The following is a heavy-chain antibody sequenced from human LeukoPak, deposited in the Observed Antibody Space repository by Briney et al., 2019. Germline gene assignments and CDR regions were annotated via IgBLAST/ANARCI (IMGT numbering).Heavy chain of an antibody. Sequence: PGGSLRLSCAASGFTFSSYSMNWVRQAPGKGLEWVSYISSSSSTIYYADSVKGRFTISRDNAKNSLYLQMNSLRDEDTAVYYCARDLSKMLIVGATHDAFDIWGQGTMVTVSS. D-gene: IGHD1-26*01. CDR3: ARDLSKMLIVGATHDAFDI. V-gene: IGHV3-48*02. CDR1: GFTFSSYS. CDR2: ISSSSSTI. J-gene: IGHJ3*02.